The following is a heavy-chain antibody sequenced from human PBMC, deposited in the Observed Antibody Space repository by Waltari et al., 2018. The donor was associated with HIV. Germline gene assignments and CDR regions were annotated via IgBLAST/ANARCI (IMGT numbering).Heavy chain of an antibody. J-gene: IGHJ5*02. CDR2: IYHSGIT. D-gene: IGHD3-22*01. CDR1: GYSISSGYY. CDR3: ARGAATYYYDSSGYTRFDP. Sequence: QVQLQESGPGLVKPSETLSLTCTVSGYSISSGYYWGWIRQPPGKGLEWIGSIYHSGITDYNPSLKSRVTISVDTSKNQFSLKLSSVTAADTAVYYCARGAATYYYDSSGYTRFDPWGQGTLVTVSS. V-gene: IGHV4-38-2*02.